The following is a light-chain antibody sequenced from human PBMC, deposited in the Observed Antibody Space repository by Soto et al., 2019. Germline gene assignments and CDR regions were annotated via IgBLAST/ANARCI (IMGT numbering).Light chain of an antibody. Sequence: DIQMTQSPSTLSASVGDRVTITCRASQSISSWLAWYQQKPGKALKLLIYKASGLESGVPSRFSGSGSGTDFTLTISSLQPADFATYYCQQYNSYSPLTFGGGTKVDIK. V-gene: IGKV1-5*03. J-gene: IGKJ4*01. CDR1: QSISSW. CDR2: KAS. CDR3: QQYNSYSPLT.